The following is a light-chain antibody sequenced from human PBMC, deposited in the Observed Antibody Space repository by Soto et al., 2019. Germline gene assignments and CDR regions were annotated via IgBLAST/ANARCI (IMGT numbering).Light chain of an antibody. V-gene: IGKV1-5*03. CDR1: QSISSW. CDR2: KAS. Sequence: DIQMTQSPSTLSASLGDRVTITCRASQSISSWLAWYQQKPGKAPKLLIYKASSLESGVPSRFSGSESGTEFTLTISSLQPDDFATYYCQQYTSYWWTLGQGTKVEIK. CDR3: QQYTSYWWT. J-gene: IGKJ1*01.